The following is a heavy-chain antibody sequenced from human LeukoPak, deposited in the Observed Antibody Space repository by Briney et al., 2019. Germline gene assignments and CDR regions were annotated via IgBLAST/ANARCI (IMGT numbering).Heavy chain of an antibody. CDR1: GFTFSSYS. J-gene: IGHJ4*02. D-gene: IGHD5-18*01. CDR2: ISSSSSYI. V-gene: IGHV3-21*01. CDR3: ARVKKDTAMDL. Sequence: GGSLRLSCAASGFTFSSYSMNWVRQAPGKGLEWVSSISSSSSYIYYADSVKGRFTISRDNAKNSLYLQMNSLRAEDTAVYYCARVKKDTAMDLWGQGTLVTVSS.